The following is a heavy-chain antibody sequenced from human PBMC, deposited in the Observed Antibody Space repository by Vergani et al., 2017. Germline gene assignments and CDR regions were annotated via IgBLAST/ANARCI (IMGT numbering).Heavy chain of an antibody. J-gene: IGHJ4*02. V-gene: IGHV2-26*01. Sequence: QITLKESGPTLVKPTQTLTLTCTVSGFSLSNARMGVSWIRQPPGKALEWLAHIFSNDEKSYRTSLKSRLTTSKDTSKSQVVLTMTNMDPVDTATYYCARIRSEGYSSGWDFDYWGQGTLVTVSS. D-gene: IGHD6-19*01. CDR1: GFSLSNARMG. CDR2: IFSNDEK. CDR3: ARIRSEGYSSGWDFDY.